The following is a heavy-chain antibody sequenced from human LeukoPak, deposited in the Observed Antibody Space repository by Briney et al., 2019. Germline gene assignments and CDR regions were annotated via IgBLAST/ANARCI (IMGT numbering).Heavy chain of an antibody. V-gene: IGHV3-48*02. CDR2: ISSSSSTI. CDR3: AREVRYFDWLLLGGPFDY. Sequence: GGSLRLSCAASGFTFSSYSMNWVRQAPGKGLEWVSYISSSSSTIYYADSVKGRFTISRDNAKNSLYLQMNSLRDEDTAVYYCAREVRYFDWLLLGGPFDYWGQGTLVTVSS. CDR1: GFTFSSYS. D-gene: IGHD3-9*01. J-gene: IGHJ4*02.